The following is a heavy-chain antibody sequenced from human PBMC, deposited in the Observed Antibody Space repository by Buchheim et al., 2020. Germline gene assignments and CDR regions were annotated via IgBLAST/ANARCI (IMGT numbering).Heavy chain of an antibody. J-gene: IGHJ5*02. D-gene: IGHD2-15*01. Sequence: QVQLQESGPGLVKPSQTLSLTCTASGDSITSGYNYWNWIRQPAGKGPEWIGRIHKAGSTNYNPSLKSRATITVDTSKNQFSLDLSSVTAADTAVYYCVRSCMILFWFDPWGPGTL. CDR3: VRSCMILFWFDP. CDR2: IHKAGST. V-gene: IGHV4-61*02. CDR1: GDSITSGYNY.